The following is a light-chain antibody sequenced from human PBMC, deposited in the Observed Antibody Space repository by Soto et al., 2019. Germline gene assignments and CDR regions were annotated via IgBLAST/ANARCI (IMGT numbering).Light chain of an antibody. CDR1: QSVSSN. CDR2: GAS. CDR3: QQHSQWWT. V-gene: IGKV3-11*01. J-gene: IGKJ1*01. Sequence: DILMTQSPSTLSVSPGERATISCRASQSVSSNLAWYQQKPGRAPKLLIYGASSRATGIPDRFSGSGSGTEFTLTISSLEPDDFAVYYCQQHSQWWTFGQGTKVDIK.